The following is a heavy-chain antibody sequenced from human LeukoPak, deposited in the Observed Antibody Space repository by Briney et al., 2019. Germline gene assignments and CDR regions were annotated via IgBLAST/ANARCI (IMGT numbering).Heavy chain of an antibody. D-gene: IGHD5-12*01. CDR2: INADGGRT. J-gene: IGHJ4*02. Sequence: GGSLRLSCVASGFTFDDYAMHWVRQAPGKGLEWVSLINADGGRTYYADSVRGRFTASRDNANNLLYLQMNRLRAEDTAVYYCARDGGLHTSFDYWGQGTLLTVSS. CDR3: ARDGGLHTSFDY. CDR1: GFTFDDYA. V-gene: IGHV3-43*02.